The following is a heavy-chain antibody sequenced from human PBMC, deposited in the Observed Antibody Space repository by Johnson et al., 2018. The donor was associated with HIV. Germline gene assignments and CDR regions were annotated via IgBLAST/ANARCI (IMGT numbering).Heavy chain of an antibody. CDR2: IKQDGTEK. CDR3: AKDHLERTDAFDI. V-gene: IGHV3-7*01. D-gene: IGHD6-25*01. CDR1: GFTFSSYG. Sequence: VQLVESGGGVVQPGRSLRLSCAASGFTFSSYGMHWVRQAPGKGLEWVADIKQDGTEKYYLDSVKGRFTISRDNAKKSLYLQMNSLRAEDTAVYYCAKDHLERTDAFDIWGQGTMVTVSS. J-gene: IGHJ3*02.